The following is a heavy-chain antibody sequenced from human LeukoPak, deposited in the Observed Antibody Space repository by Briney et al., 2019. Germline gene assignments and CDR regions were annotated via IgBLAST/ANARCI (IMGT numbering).Heavy chain of an antibody. J-gene: IGHJ4*02. CDR3: ARGQTTVTN. CDR2: IKQDGSEK. Sequence: PGGSLRLSCAASGFSFSSYWMTWVRQAPGKGLEWVANIKQDGSEKYYVDSVKGRFTISRDNAKNSLYLQMNSLRAEDTAVYFCARGQTTVTNWGQGTLVTVSS. CDR1: GFSFSSYW. V-gene: IGHV3-7*03. D-gene: IGHD4-17*01.